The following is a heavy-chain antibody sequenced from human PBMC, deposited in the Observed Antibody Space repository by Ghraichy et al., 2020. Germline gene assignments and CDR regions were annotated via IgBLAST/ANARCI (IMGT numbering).Heavy chain of an antibody. J-gene: IGHJ4*02. D-gene: IGHD2-8*01. CDR1: GGSISSYY. Sequence: SETLSLTCTVSGGSISSYYWSWIRQPPGKGLEWIGYIYYSGSTNYNPSLKSRVTISVDTSKNRFSLKLSSVTAADTAVYYCARQFPNSRGKWSPLDYWGQGTLVTVSS. V-gene: IGHV4-59*08. CDR3: ARQFPNSRGKWSPLDY. CDR2: IYYSGST.